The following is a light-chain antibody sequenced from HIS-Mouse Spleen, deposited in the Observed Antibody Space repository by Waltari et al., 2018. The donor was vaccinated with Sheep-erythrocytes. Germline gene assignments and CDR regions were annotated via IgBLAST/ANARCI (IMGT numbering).Light chain of an antibody. CDR2: DVS. J-gene: IGLJ1*01. CDR3: CSYAGSYNHV. CDR1: SSAVGGYNY. Sequence: QSALTQPRSVSGSPGQSVTISCTGTSSAVGGYNYVSWYQQTPGNAPKLRIYDVSKGPSGVPNRFSGSKSGNTASLTISGLQAEDEADYYCCSYAGSYNHVFATGTKLTVL. V-gene: IGLV2-11*01.